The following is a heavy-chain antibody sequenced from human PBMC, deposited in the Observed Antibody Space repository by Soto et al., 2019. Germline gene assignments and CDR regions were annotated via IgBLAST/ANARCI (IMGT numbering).Heavy chain of an antibody. CDR3: ARDFFRASPVDYYYYYGMDV. J-gene: IGHJ6*02. CDR1: GYTFTSYY. Sequence: GASVKVSCKASGYTFTSYYMHWVLQAPGQGLEWMGIINPSGGSTSYAQKLQGRVTMTRDTSTSTVYMELSSLRSEDTAVYYCARDFFRASPVDYYYYYGMDVWGQGTTVTVSS. D-gene: IGHD3-10*01. V-gene: IGHV1-46*01. CDR2: INPSGGST.